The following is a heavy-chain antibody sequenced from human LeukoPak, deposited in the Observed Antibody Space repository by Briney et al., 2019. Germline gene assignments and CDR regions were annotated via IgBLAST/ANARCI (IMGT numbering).Heavy chain of an antibody. Sequence: SQTLSLTCAVSGDSFSSNSAAWNWLRQSPSRGLEWLGSTYYRSKLYNDYAVSVKSRITINPDTSKNQFSLQLNSVTPEDTAVYYCARDRGGAYYYDSSGYYYYAFDIWGQGTMVTVSS. D-gene: IGHD3-22*01. CDR2: TYYRSKLYN. CDR3: ARDRGGAYYYDSSGYYYYAFDI. CDR1: GDSFSSNSAA. J-gene: IGHJ3*02. V-gene: IGHV6-1*01.